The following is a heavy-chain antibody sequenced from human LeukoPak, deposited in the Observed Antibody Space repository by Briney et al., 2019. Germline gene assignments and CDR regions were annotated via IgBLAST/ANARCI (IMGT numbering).Heavy chain of an antibody. D-gene: IGHD6-19*01. V-gene: IGHV4-59*01. CDR3: ARGGSGWLSYYYYMDV. J-gene: IGHJ6*03. CDR1: GGSISSYY. Sequence: PSETLSLTCTVSGGSISSYYWSWIRQPPGKGLEWIGYIYYSGSTNYNPSLKSRVTISVDTSKNQFSLKPSSVTAADTAVYYCARGGSGWLSYYYYMDVWGKGTTVTVSS. CDR2: IYYSGST.